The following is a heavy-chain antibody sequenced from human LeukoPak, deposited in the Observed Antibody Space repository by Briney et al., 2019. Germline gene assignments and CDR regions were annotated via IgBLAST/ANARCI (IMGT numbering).Heavy chain of an antibody. CDR1: GGTFSSYA. V-gene: IGHV1-69*05. Sequence: VASVKVSCKASGGTFSSYAISWVRQAPGQGLEWMGGIIPIFGTASYAQKFQGRVTMTRDMSTSTVYMELSSLRSEDTAVYYCARARIAAAGSFLRAFDIWGQGTMVTVSS. D-gene: IGHD6-13*01. CDR2: IIPIFGTA. J-gene: IGHJ3*02. CDR3: ARARIAAAGSFLRAFDI.